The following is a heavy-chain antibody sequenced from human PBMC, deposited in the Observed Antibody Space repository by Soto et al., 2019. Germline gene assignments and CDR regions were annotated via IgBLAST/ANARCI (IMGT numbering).Heavy chain of an antibody. J-gene: IGHJ5*02. CDR1: GAALSSGDYF. CDR3: TREQADDNYFDP. Sequence: SETLSLTCTVSGAALSSGDYFYTWVRQPPGKGLEWLGYIYYSGGTNYNPSLQSRVTISLDKSKCPFSLRLISVTAAATAVYYCTREQADDNYFDPWGQGTLVTVSS. V-gene: IGHV4-61*08. CDR2: IYYSGGT.